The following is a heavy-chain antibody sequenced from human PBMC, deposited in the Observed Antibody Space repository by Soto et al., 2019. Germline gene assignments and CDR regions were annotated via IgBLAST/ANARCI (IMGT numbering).Heavy chain of an antibody. Sequence: SQTLSITCTVSGGSVSTGMNYWGWVRQPPGKALEFIGYMYKTVETLLNSSLKSRVTLSMETSKNQFSLTLSSVTAADTAVYFCMKAHESGDFLGMSVWGPGTTVTGSS. CDR2: MYKTVET. D-gene: IGHD3-10*01. CDR1: GGSVSTGMNY. CDR3: MKAHESGDFLGMSV. J-gene: IGHJ6*02. V-gene: IGHV4-61*01.